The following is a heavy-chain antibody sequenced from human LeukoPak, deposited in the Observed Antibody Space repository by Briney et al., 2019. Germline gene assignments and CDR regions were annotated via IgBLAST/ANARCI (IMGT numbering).Heavy chain of an antibody. CDR1: GFTFSSYG. CDR2: IRYDGSNK. Sequence: GGSLRLSCAASGFTFSSYGMHWVRQAPGKGLEWVAFIRYDGSNKYYADSVKGRFTISRDNSKNTLYLQMNSLRAEDTAVYYCARDQATMIVAAGAFDIWGQGTMVTVSS. V-gene: IGHV3-30*02. D-gene: IGHD3-22*01. CDR3: ARDQATMIVAAGAFDI. J-gene: IGHJ3*02.